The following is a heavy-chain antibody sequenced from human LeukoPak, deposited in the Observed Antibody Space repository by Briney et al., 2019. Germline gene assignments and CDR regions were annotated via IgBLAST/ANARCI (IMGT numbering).Heavy chain of an antibody. J-gene: IGHJ5*02. CDR1: GASINTSNFY. V-gene: IGHV4-39*01. CDR3: ARQGSMTRGGYWLDP. Sequence: SETLSLTCTVSGASINTSNFYWAWIRQPPGKGLESIGNNYYTGRTYSNASLNSRVTISVDTSKNQFSLKLTSVTAADTAVYYCARQGSMTRGGYWLDPWGQGTLVIVSS. D-gene: IGHD3-10*01. CDR2: NYYTGRT.